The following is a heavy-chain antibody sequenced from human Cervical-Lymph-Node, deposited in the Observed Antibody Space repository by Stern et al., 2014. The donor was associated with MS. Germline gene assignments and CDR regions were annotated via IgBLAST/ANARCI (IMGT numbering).Heavy chain of an antibody. J-gene: IGHJ3*02. CDR3: ARSSTVTPNAFDI. V-gene: IGHV4-30-2*01. D-gene: IGHD4-17*01. Sequence: VQLVESGSGLVKPSQTLSLTCAVSGGSISSGGYSWSWIRQPPGQGLEWIGYIYHSGSTYYNPSLKSRVTISVDRSKNQFSLKLSSVTAADTAVYYCARSSTVTPNAFDIWGQGTMVTVSS. CDR2: IYHSGST. CDR1: GGSISSGGYS.